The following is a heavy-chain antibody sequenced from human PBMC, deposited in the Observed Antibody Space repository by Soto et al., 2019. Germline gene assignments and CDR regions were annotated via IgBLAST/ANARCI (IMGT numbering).Heavy chain of an antibody. J-gene: IGHJ4*02. Sequence: QVQLQQWGAGLLKPSETLSLTCAVYGGAFSGYIWTWIRQPPGKGLQGIGQINHSGSTYYNPPLKRRVTIPVHTANNQFSLELRSVTAADAAVYYCATGLISGSYSSGGWYYFDYWGQGTLVTVSS. CDR3: ATGLISGSYSSGGWYYFDY. D-gene: IGHD1-26*01. V-gene: IGHV4-34*01. CDR2: INHSGST. CDR1: GGAFSGYI.